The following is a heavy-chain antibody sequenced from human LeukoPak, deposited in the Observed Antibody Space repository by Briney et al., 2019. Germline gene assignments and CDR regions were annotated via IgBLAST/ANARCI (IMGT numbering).Heavy chain of an antibody. CDR2: IWNDGSKK. CDR1: GFSFSTFG. Sequence: GRSLRLSCAASGFSFSTFGMHWARRAPGKGQEWVAVIWNDGSKKFYAESVKGRFTISRDNSQNTLYLQMNRLRAEDTAVYYCGRDSLGGDYWGQGTLVTVSS. J-gene: IGHJ4*02. CDR3: GRDSLGGDY. V-gene: IGHV3-33*08. D-gene: IGHD3-16*01.